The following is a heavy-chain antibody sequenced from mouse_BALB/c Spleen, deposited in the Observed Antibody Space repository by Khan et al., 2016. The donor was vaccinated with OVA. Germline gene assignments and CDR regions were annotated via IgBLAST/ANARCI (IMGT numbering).Heavy chain of an antibody. V-gene: IGHV1-7*01. CDR3: TSHGSVYTWCGY. CDR1: DYTFTNYW. J-gene: IGHJ3*01. CDR2: IDPTTGYT. D-gene: IGHD1-1*01. Sequence: QVQLQQSGAELAKPGASVKMSCKASDYTFTNYWMHWVKQRPGQGLEWIGYIDPTTGYTESNQKFKDKATLTADKSSSTAYMQLSTLTAEDSAVYYCTSHGSVYTWCGYWGQGTLVSVSA.